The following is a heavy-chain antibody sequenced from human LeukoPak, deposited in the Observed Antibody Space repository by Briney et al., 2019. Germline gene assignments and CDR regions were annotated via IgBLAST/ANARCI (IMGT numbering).Heavy chain of an antibody. CDR1: GGSISSYY. V-gene: IGHV4-59*08. CDR2: IYYSGST. CDR3: ARSRGYDGD. Sequence: PSETLSLTCTVSGGSISSYYWSWIRQPPGKGLEWIGYIYYSGSTNYNPSLKSRVTISVDTSKNQFSLKLSSVTAADTAVYYCARSRGYDGDWGQGTLVTVSS. D-gene: IGHD5-12*01. J-gene: IGHJ4*02.